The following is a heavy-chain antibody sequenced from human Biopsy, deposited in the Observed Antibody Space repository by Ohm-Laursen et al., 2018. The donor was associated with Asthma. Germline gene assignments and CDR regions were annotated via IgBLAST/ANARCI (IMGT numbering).Heavy chain of an antibody. J-gene: IGHJ4*02. CDR2: IHHSGTS. CDR1: GDSITSGGCC. CDR3: ARIPRRSGSYFVDY. D-gene: IGHD3-22*01. V-gene: IGHV4-31*11. Sequence: SQTLSLTCAVSGDSITSGGCCWNWIRQHPGKGLEWIGYIHHSGTSYFNPSLKSRVSFSRGTSKNQFSLRLSSVTAADTAMYYCARIPRRSGSYFVDYWGQGTLVTVSS.